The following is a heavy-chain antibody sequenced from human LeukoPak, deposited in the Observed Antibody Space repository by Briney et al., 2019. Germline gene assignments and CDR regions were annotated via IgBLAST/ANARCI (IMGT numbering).Heavy chain of an antibody. J-gene: IGHJ4*02. CDR2: IYSGGST. V-gene: IGHV3-53*01. CDR3: ARGPDFWSGYYYFDY. Sequence: PGGSLRLSCAASGFTVSSNYMSWVRQAPGKGLEWVSVIYSGGSTYYADSVKGRFTISRDNSKNTLYLQMNSLRAEDTAVYYCARGPDFWSGYYYFDYWGRGTLVTVSS. D-gene: IGHD3-3*01. CDR1: GFTVSSNY.